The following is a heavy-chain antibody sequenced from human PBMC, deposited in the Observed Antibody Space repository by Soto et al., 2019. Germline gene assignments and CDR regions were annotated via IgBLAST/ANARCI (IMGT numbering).Heavy chain of an antibody. CDR1: GFTFSSYW. Sequence: EVPLVESGGGLVQPGGSLRLSCAASGFTFSSYWMHWVRQAPGKGLVWVSRINGDGSTTGYADSVKGRFTISRDNAKNTLYLQMNSLRAEDTAVYYCSNWFDPWGQGTLVTVSS. CDR3: SNWFDP. CDR2: INGDGSTT. V-gene: IGHV3-74*01. J-gene: IGHJ5*02.